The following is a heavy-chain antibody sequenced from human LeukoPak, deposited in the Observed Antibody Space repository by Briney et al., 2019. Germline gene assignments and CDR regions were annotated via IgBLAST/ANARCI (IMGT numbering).Heavy chain of an antibody. CDR2: IYSGGST. V-gene: IGHV3-53*01. CDR1: GFTVSSNY. CDR3: ARVRYSGSHFDY. J-gene: IGHJ4*02. Sequence: PGKSLRLSCAASGFTVSSNYMSWVRQAPGKGLEWVSVIYSGGSTYYADSVKGRFTISRDNSKNTLYLQMNSQRAEDTAVYYCARVRYSGSHFDYWGQGTLVTVSS. D-gene: IGHD1-26*01.